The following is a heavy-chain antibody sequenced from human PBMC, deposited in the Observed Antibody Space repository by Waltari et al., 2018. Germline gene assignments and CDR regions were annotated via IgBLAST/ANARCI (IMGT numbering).Heavy chain of an antibody. Sequence: EVQLVESGGNLVQPGGSLRLSCAASGFTLSSYWITWVRQAPGRGLEWVANIKEDGSQTYYVDSVKGRFTISRDNAKNSLYLQMNSLRAEDTGLYYCARDRGWNTFDYWGQGTLVTGSS. V-gene: IGHV3-7*04. D-gene: IGHD6-19*01. CDR1: GFTLSSYW. CDR3: ARDRGWNTFDY. CDR2: IKEDGSQT. J-gene: IGHJ4*02.